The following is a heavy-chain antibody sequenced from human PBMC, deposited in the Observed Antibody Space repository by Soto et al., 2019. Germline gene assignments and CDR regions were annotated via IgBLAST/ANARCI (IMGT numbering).Heavy chain of an antibody. CDR3: ARLSGDHFDFFFYGMDV. CDR2: IKSDGAIT. D-gene: IGHD2-21*01. Sequence: GGSLRPSCVASGFTFNIYWMSWVRQVPGKGLEWLSGIKSDGAITSYADSVKGRFTISRDNARSTLFLQMNNLRAEDTAVYYCARLSGDHFDFFFYGMDVWGQGTTVTVSS. J-gene: IGHJ6*02. V-gene: IGHV3-74*01. CDR1: GFTFNIYW.